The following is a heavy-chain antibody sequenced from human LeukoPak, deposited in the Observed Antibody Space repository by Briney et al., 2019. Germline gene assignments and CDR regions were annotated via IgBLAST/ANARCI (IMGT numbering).Heavy chain of an antibody. CDR1: GGSINSYY. Sequence: SETLSLTCTVSGGSINSYYWSWIRQPPGKGLEWIGYIYYSGSTNYNPSLKSRVPISVDTSKNQFSLKLSFVTAADTAVYYCAMGYGSGSGFDIWGQGTMVTVSS. CDR3: AMGYGSGSGFDI. CDR2: IYYSGST. V-gene: IGHV4-59*08. J-gene: IGHJ3*02. D-gene: IGHD3-10*01.